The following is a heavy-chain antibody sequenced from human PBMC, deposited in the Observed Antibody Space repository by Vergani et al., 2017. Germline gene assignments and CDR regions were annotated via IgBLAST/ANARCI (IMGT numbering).Heavy chain of an antibody. D-gene: IGHD6-13*01. CDR1: GFTVSSNY. CDR2: IYSGGST. CDR3: ARGAAAMNLFDY. V-gene: IGHV3-66*01. Sequence: EVQLVESGGGLVQPGGSLRLSCAASGFTVSSNYMSWVRQAPGKGLEWVSVIYSGGSTYYADSVKGRFTISRDNAKNSLYLQMNSLRAEDTAVYYCARGAAAMNLFDYWGQGTLVTVSS. J-gene: IGHJ4*02.